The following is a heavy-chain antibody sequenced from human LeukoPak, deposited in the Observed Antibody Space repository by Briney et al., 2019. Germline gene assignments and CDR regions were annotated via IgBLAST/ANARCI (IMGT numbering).Heavy chain of an antibody. V-gene: IGHV4-59*01. CDR2: IYYSGST. J-gene: IGHJ4*02. Sequence: SETLSLTCTVSGGSISSYYWSWIRQPPGKGLEWIGYIYYSGSTNYNPSLKSRVTISVDTSKNQFSLKLSSVTAADTAVYYCARASYYGSGSYYNGYHFDYWGQGTLVTVSS. CDR1: GGSISSYY. CDR3: ARASYYGSGSYYNGYHFDY. D-gene: IGHD3-10*01.